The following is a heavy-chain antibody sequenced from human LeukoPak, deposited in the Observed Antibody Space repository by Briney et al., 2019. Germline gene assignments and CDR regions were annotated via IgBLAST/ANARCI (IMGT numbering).Heavy chain of an antibody. CDR1: GFTFSSYG. CDR3: AREGQQLAYYFDY. CDR2: IWYDGSNK. J-gene: IGHJ4*02. Sequence: GRSLRLSCAASGFTFSSYGMHWVRQAPGKGLEWVAVIWYDGSNKYYADFVKGRFTISRDNSKNTLYLQMNSLRAEDTAVYYCAREGQQLAYYFDYWGQGTLVTVSS. D-gene: IGHD6-13*01. V-gene: IGHV3-33*01.